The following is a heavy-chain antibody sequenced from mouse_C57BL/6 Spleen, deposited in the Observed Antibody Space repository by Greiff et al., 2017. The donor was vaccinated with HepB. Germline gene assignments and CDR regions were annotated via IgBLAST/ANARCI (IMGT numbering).Heavy chain of an antibody. CDR2: IYPGDGDT. Sequence: VQLQQSGPELVKPGASVKISCKASGYAFSSSWMNWVKQRPGQGLEWIGRIYPGDGDTKYNGKFKVKATLTADKSSSTAYMQLSSLTAEDAAVYCWARERGSMDDWGQGTSVTVAS. CDR1: GYAFSSSW. V-gene: IGHV1-82*01. J-gene: IGHJ4*01. CDR3: ARERGSMDD.